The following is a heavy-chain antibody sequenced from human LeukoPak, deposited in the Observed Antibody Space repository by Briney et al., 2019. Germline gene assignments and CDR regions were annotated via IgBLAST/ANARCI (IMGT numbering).Heavy chain of an antibody. CDR2: IYPNSGAT. CDR3: GTLLSNGPFDY. Sequence: AAVKVSCKGSGYTFTGYYRHWVRQAPGQGVEWMGWIYPNSGATKYAQKFQGRVTMNRNKSISTEYMELSGLRSDDTAVYYCGTLLSNGPFDYWGQGSLVTVSS. V-gene: IGHV1-2*02. CDR1: GYTFTGYY. J-gene: IGHJ4*02.